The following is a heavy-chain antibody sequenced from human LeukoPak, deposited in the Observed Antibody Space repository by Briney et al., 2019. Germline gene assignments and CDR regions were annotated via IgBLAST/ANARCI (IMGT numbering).Heavy chain of an antibody. D-gene: IGHD3-22*01. CDR2: INPNRGST. Sequence: ASVKVSCKASGYTFTSYYMYWVRQAPGQGLEGMGIINPNRGSTSYAQKFQGRVTMTRDMSTSTVYMELSSLRSEDTAVYYCATGGHVRVYDSSAYYGHYWGQGTLVTVSS. J-gene: IGHJ4*02. CDR3: ATGGHVRVYDSSAYYGHY. V-gene: IGHV1-46*01. CDR1: GYTFTSYY.